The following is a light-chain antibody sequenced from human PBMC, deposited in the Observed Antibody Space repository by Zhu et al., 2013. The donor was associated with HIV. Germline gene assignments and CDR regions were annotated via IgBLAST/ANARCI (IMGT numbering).Light chain of an antibody. CDR1: RSNIGSNT. V-gene: IGLV1-44*01. CDR3: HSYDSSLNGWV. CDR2: YDD. J-gene: IGLJ3*02. Sequence: QSVLTQPPSASGTPGQRVTISCSGSRSNIGSNTVHWYQQVPGTAPKLLIYYDDQRPSGVPDRVSGSKSDTSASLVISGLQSEDEADYYCHSYDSSLNGWVFGGGTKLTVL.